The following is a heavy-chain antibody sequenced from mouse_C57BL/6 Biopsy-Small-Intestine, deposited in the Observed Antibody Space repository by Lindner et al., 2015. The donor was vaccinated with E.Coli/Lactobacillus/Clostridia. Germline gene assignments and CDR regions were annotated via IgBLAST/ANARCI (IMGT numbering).Heavy chain of an antibody. D-gene: IGHD3-3*01. CDR2: IYPGDGDT. CDR3: ARRGGRGDYFDY. V-gene: IGHV1-82*01. CDR1: GYAFSSSW. J-gene: IGHJ2*01. Sequence: VQLQESGPELVKPGASVKISCKASGYAFSSSWMNWVKQRPGKGLEWIGRIYPGDGDTNYNGKFKGKATLTADKSSSTAYMQLSSLTSEDSAVYFCARRGGRGDYFDYWGQGTTLTVSS.